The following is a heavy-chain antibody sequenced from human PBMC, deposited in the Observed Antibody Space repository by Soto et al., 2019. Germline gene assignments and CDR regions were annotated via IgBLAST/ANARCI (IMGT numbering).Heavy chain of an antibody. CDR1: GFTFSSYG. CDR2: ISYDGSNK. CDR3: AKASVRGVMPNWFDP. J-gene: IGHJ5*02. Sequence: QVQLVESGGGVVQPGRSLRLSCAASGFTFSSYGMHWVRQAPGTGLEWVAVISYDGSNKYYADSVKGRFTISRDNSKNTLYLQMNSLRAEDTAVYHCAKASVRGVMPNWFDPWGQGTLVTVSS. V-gene: IGHV3-30*18. D-gene: IGHD3-10*01.